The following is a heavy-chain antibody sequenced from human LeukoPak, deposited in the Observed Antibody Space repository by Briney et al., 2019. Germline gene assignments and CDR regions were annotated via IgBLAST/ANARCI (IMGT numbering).Heavy chain of an antibody. V-gene: IGHV4-39*01. Sequence: PSETLSLTCTVSDGSINSTSSYWGWVRQPPGKGLEWIGSIDYSGSTSYNPSLKSRVTISVDTSKNKVSLRLSSVTAADTAVHYCARHVFRWLLNWFDPWGQGTLVTVSS. J-gene: IGHJ5*02. D-gene: IGHD2-15*01. CDR3: ARHVFRWLLNWFDP. CDR2: IDYSGST. CDR1: DGSINSTSSY.